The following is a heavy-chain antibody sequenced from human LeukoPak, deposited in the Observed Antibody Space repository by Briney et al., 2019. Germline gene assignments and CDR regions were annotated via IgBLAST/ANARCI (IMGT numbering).Heavy chain of an antibody. CDR3: ARSMVRGVIPLYYFAY. CDR1: GGSISSGRYY. CDR2: IYTSGST. J-gene: IGHJ4*02. Sequence: SETLSLTCTVSGGSISSGRYYWSWIRQPAGKGLEGIGRIYTSGSTNYNPSLKSRVTISVDTSKNQFSLKLSSVTAADTAVYYCARSMVRGVIPLYYFAYWGQGTLVTVSS. D-gene: IGHD3-10*01. V-gene: IGHV4-61*02.